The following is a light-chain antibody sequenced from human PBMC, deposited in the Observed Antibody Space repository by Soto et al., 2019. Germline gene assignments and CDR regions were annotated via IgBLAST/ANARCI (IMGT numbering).Light chain of an antibody. Sequence: SYELTKPPSLSVAPGQTAKIPCGGDTIGSKIVHWYKQRPGQAPVAVVFDATDRPSGIPDRISASRSGDTATLTISRVDAGDEADYYCQVWASTAEFFVFGSGTKVTVL. CDR1: TIGSKI. J-gene: IGLJ1*01. V-gene: IGLV3-21*02. CDR3: QVWASTAEFFV. CDR2: DAT.